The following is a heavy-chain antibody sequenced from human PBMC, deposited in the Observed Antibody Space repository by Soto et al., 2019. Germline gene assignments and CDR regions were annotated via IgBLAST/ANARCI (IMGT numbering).Heavy chain of an antibody. CDR3: AKDFPQRPGRAVAGRRQTGYLDL. Sequence: PGGSLRLSCAASGFTFSSYAMSWVRQAPGKGLEWVSAISGSGGSTYYADSVKGRFTISRDNSKNTLYLQMNSLRAEDTAVYYCAKDFPQRPGRAVAGRRQTGYLDLWGSGTLVTVSS. CDR1: GFTFSSYA. V-gene: IGHV3-23*01. CDR2: ISGSGGST. J-gene: IGHJ2*01. D-gene: IGHD6-19*01.